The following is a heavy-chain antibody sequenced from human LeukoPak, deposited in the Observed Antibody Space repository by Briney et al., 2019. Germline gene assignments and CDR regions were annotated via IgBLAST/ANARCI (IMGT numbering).Heavy chain of an antibody. Sequence: PSETLSLTCTVSGGSISSSSYYWGWIRQPPGKGLEWIGYIYYSGSTYYNPSLKSRVTISVDTSKNQFSLKLSSVTAADTAVYYCARSTRTYAFDIWGQGTVVTVSS. D-gene: IGHD1-1*01. CDR2: IYYSGST. CDR3: ARSTRTYAFDI. CDR1: GGSISSSSYY. V-gene: IGHV4-30-4*08. J-gene: IGHJ3*02.